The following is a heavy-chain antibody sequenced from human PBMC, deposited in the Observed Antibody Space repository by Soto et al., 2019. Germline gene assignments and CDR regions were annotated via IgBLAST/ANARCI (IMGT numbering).Heavy chain of an antibody. J-gene: IGHJ4*02. V-gene: IGHV3-48*02. CDR1: GFTLSSYS. Sequence: EVQLVESGGGLVQPWGSLRLSCAASGFTLSSYSMHWVRQAPGKGLEWVSYISGSGGTIYYADAVKGRFTISRENAKKSLSVQMNCLRDYDTAVYFCARETGLRSSGWSYYFDFWGQGTRVTVS. CDR2: ISGSGGTI. D-gene: IGHD6-19*01. CDR3: ARETGLRSSGWSYYFDF.